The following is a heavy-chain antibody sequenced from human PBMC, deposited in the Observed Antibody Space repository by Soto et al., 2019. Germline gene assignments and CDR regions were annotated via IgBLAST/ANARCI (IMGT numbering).Heavy chain of an antibody. CDR2: IYSGGST. CDR1: GFTVSSNY. D-gene: IGHD3-9*01. V-gene: IGHV3-53*01. Sequence: EVQLVESGGGLIQPGGSLRLSCAASGFTVSSNYMSWVRQAPGKGLEWVSVIYSGGSTYYADSVTGRFTISRDNSKNPLYLQMTRLKAEGTAVYYCARGQAYYDILTCYYPWGMDVWGQGTTVTLSS. J-gene: IGHJ6*01. CDR3: ARGQAYYDILTCYYPWGMDV.